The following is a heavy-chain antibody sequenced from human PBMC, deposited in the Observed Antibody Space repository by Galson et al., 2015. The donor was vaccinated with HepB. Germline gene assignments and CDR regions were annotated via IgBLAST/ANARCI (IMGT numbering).Heavy chain of an antibody. CDR2: INPSGGST. CDR3: ARDPSGLAVAGPENWFDP. CDR1: GYTFTSYY. J-gene: IGHJ5*02. D-gene: IGHD6-19*01. V-gene: IGHV1-46*01. Sequence: SVKVSCKASGYTFTSYYMHWVRQAPGQGLEWMGIINPSGGSTSYAQKFQGRVTMTRDTSTSTVYMELSSLRSEDTAVYYCARDPSGLAVAGPENWFDPWGQGTLVTVSS.